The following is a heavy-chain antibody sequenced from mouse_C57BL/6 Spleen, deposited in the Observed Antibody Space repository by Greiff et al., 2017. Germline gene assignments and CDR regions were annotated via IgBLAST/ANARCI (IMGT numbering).Heavy chain of an antibody. CDR3: ARGGGYYPYFDY. J-gene: IGHJ2*01. Sequence: EVQLQQSGPELVKPGASVKISCKASGYTFTDYYMNWVKQSHVKSLEWIGDINPNNGGTSYNQKFKGKATLTVDKSSSTAYMELRSLTSEDSAVYYCARGGGYYPYFDYWGQGTTLTVSS. D-gene: IGHD2-3*01. V-gene: IGHV1-26*01. CDR2: INPNNGGT. CDR1: GYTFTDYY.